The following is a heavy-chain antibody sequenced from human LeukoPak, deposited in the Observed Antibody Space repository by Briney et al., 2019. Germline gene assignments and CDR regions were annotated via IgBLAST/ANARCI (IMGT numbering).Heavy chain of an antibody. V-gene: IGHV1-8*02. CDR2: MNPNSGKT. J-gene: IGHJ3*02. Sequence: PWASVKVSCKASGYTFTTFDINWVRQATGQGLEWLGWMNPNSGKTGCAQNFQGRLTITWNTSINTAYMELGSLRPEDTAVYYCARIDYSNAFDIWGRGTMVTVSS. CDR3: ARIDYSNAFDI. CDR1: GYTFTTFD. D-gene: IGHD4-11*01.